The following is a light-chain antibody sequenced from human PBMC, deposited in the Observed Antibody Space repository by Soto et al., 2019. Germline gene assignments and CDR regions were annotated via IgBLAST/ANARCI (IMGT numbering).Light chain of an antibody. CDR3: SSYTSTNTPYV. CDR1: SSDVGGYNY. J-gene: IGLJ1*01. CDR2: DVS. V-gene: IGLV2-11*01. Sequence: QSVLTQPRSVSGSPGQSVTISCTGTSSDVGGYNYVSWYQQHPGKAPKLMIYDVSKRPSGVPDRFSGSKSGSTASLTISGLQADDEAYYYCSSYTSTNTPYVFGTGTKVTVL.